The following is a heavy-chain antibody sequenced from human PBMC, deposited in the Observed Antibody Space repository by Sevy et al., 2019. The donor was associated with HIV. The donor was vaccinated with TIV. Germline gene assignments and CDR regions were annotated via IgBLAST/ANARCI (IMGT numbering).Heavy chain of an antibody. D-gene: IGHD2-15*01. J-gene: IGHJ4*02. CDR1: GYTFTSYR. CDR2: ISAHNGDT. V-gene: IGHV1-18*01. Sequence: ASVKVSCKASGYTFTSYRINWVRHAPGQGLEWMGWISAHNGDTNYAQKLQGRVTMITDTSTTTAYMELRSLTSDDTAVYYCARAYCSSGSCYSLAYWGQGTLVTVSS. CDR3: ARAYCSSGSCYSLAY.